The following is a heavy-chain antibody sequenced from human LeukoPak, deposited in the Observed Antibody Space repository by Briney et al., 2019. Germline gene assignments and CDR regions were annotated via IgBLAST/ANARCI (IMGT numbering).Heavy chain of an antibody. CDR1: GFSLSTTGMC. D-gene: IGHD3-16*01. CDR2: IDWDDDK. Sequence: SGPTLVNPTQTLTLTCTLSGFSLSTTGMCMAWIRQPPGKALEWLALIDWDDDKSYNTSLNTSHTIPKDTSKNQVVLTMTNMDPVDTATYYCARILSVGDRGFDAFDIWGPGTMVTVSS. V-gene: IGHV2-70*01. CDR3: ARILSVGDRGFDAFDI. J-gene: IGHJ3*02.